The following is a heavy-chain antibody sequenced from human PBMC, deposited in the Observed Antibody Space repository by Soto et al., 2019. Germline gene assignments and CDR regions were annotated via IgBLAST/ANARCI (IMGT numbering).Heavy chain of an antibody. V-gene: IGHV3-23*01. D-gene: IGHD3-9*01. CDR3: AKVRGDFAWLSEFAYFHY. CDR1: GFTFDSNG. J-gene: IGHJ4*02. Sequence: GGSLRLSCAASGFTFDSNGMTWVRQAPGKGLEWVSGISAGGATTYYADPVKGRFTVSRDNSKNMLYLQMNSLRAGDTAVYYCAKVRGDFAWLSEFAYFHYWGQGTPVTVSS. CDR2: ISAGGATT.